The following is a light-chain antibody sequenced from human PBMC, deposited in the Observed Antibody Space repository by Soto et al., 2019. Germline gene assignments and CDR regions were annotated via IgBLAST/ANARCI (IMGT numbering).Light chain of an antibody. J-gene: IGLJ1*01. CDR2: DVS. CDR1: SSDVGAYNY. V-gene: IGLV2-14*01. CDR3: SSYTSSSTYV. Sequence: QSALTQPASVSGSPGESITISCTGTSSDVGAYNYVSWYQQDPGKAPKFMIYDVSSRPSGVSNRFSGSKSGHTASLTISGLQAEDEADYYCSSYTSSSTYVFGTGTKLTVL.